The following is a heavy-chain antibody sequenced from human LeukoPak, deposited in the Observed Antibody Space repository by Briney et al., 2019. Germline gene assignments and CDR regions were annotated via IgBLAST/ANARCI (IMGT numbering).Heavy chain of an antibody. D-gene: IGHD2-2*01. CDR1: GGSISSGSYY. Sequence: PSETPSLTCTVSGGSISSGSYYWSWIRQPAGKGLEWIGRIYTSGSTNYNPSLKSRVTISVDTSKNQFSLKLSSVTATDTAVYYCARTPSSSTTSYYYYYYMDVWGKGTTVTVSS. CDR2: IYTSGST. V-gene: IGHV4-61*02. J-gene: IGHJ6*03. CDR3: ARTPSSSTTSYYYYYYMDV.